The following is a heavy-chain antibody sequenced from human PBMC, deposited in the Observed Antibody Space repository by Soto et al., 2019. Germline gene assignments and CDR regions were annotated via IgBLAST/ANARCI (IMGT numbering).Heavy chain of an antibody. V-gene: IGHV3-30*18. J-gene: IGHJ6*02. CDR3: TKRRNVLRFLEWSSGMEV. Sequence: PGASRRLSWAASGFTFSNYVMHWVRQAPGKGLGWVAFISDDGSNRYYADSMKGRFTMSRDNSKRTLYLQMSSLRVEDTAVYYCTKRRNVLRFLEWSSGMEVWGQGTTVTVSS. CDR1: GFTFSNYV. D-gene: IGHD3-3*01. CDR2: ISDDGSNR.